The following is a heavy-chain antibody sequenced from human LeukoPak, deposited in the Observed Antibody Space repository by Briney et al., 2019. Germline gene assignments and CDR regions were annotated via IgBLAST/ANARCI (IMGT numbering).Heavy chain of an antibody. CDR3: ARELRADSGSYSWAADWFVP. J-gene: IGHJ5*02. CDR2: IYYSGIT. V-gene: IGHV4-30-4*08. Sequence: SQTLSLTCTVSGFSISSGDYYWSWIPQPPGKGLEWSGYIYYSGITYYNPSLKSRVAISVDTSKNQLSLKLSSVTAADTPVYYCARELRADSGSYSWAADWFVPWGQGTLATV. D-gene: IGHD1-26*01. CDR1: GFSISSGDYY.